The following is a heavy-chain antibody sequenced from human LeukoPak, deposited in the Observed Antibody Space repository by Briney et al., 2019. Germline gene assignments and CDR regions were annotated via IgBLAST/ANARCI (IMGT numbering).Heavy chain of an antibody. CDR3: ARPSGTAYYFAY. CDR1: GYLFTSYW. D-gene: IGHD1-26*01. V-gene: IGHV5-51*01. J-gene: IGHJ4*02. CDR2: IYPGDSYN. Sequence: PGESLEISCGGSGYLFTSYWIGGVRQVPGKGLEWMGIIYPGDSYNIYSPFFQGQVTLSAHKYLSTAYLQWSSLKASDTAMYYCARPSGTAYYFAYWGQGTLVTVSS.